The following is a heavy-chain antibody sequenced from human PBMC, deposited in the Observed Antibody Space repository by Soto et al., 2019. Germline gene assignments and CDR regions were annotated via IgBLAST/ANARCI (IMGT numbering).Heavy chain of an antibody. J-gene: IGHJ4*02. D-gene: IGHD2-8*01. V-gene: IGHV3-53*01. Sequence: GGSLRLSCAASGFTVSSNYMSWVRQAPGKGLEWVSVIYSGGSTYYADSVKGRFTISRDNSKNTLYLQMNSLRAEDTAVYYCARDLFLGYCTNGVCYKSTRAFDYWGQGTLVTVSS. CDR3: ARDLFLGYCTNGVCYKSTRAFDY. CDR1: GFTVSSNY. CDR2: IYSGGST.